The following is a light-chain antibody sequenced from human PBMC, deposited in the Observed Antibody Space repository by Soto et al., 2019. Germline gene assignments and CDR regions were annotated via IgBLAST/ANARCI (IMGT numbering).Light chain of an antibody. Sequence: EIPLTQSPGTLSLSPGDRDTLSCRASQTLTNSFLAWYQQKPGQTPRLLIYGASIRATDIPDRFSGSGSGTDFTLTSSRLEPEDFAVYFCQQYGRLPLSFGGGTKVEIK. V-gene: IGKV3-20*01. CDR2: GAS. J-gene: IGKJ4*01. CDR3: QQYGRLPLS. CDR1: QTLTNSF.